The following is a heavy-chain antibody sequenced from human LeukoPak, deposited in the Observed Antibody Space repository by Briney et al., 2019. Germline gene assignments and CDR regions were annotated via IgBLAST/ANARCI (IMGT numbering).Heavy chain of an antibody. V-gene: IGHV4-39*07. CDR3: ARGGYGHFDH. CDR2: IYYGGGT. Sequence: SETLSLTCTVSGGSITSTDHYCGWIRQPPGNGLEWIGSIYYGGGTYYNPSIKSRATISVDTSKNQFSLKLSSVTAADTAVYYCARGGYGHFDHWGQGTLVTVSS. J-gene: IGHJ4*02. CDR1: GGSITSTDHY. D-gene: IGHD3-16*01.